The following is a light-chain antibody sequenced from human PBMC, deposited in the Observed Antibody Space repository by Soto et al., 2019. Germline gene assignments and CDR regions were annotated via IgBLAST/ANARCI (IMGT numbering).Light chain of an antibody. CDR2: AAS. J-gene: IGKJ4*01. CDR1: QGIYNY. CDR3: QKVHSPPLT. Sequence: DIQMTQSPSSLSASVGDRVTITCRASQGIYNYLAWYRQKPGKVPKLLINAASALQSGVPSRFSGSGSGTDFTLTISSLQPEDVATYYCQKVHSPPLTFGGGTKVEIK. V-gene: IGKV1-27*01.